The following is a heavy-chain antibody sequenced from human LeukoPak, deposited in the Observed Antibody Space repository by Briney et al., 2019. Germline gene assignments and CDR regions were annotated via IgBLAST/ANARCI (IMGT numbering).Heavy chain of an antibody. CDR1: GFTVSSNY. CDR2: IYSGGST. J-gene: IGHJ1*01. CDR3: ASDSSGYWNFQD. V-gene: IGHV3-53*04. Sequence: GGSRRLSCAASGFTVSSNYMSWVRQAPGKGLEWVSVIYSGGSTYYADCVKGRFTISRHNSKNTLYLQMNSLRAEDTAVYYCASDSSGYWNFQDSGQGGLVTVSS. D-gene: IGHD3-22*01.